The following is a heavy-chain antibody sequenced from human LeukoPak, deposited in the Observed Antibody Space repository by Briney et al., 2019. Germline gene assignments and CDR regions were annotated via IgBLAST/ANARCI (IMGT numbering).Heavy chain of an antibody. Sequence: PSQTLSLTCTVSGGSISSGSYYWSWIRQPPGKGLEWIGYIYYSGSTNYNPSLKSRVTISVDTSKNQFSLKLSSVTAADTAVYYCARSRYGSGSYWRGMDYYYYYYMDVWGKGTTVTISS. J-gene: IGHJ6*03. CDR2: IYYSGST. CDR1: GGSISSGSYY. CDR3: ARSRYGSGSYWRGMDYYYYYYMDV. D-gene: IGHD3-10*01. V-gene: IGHV4-61*01.